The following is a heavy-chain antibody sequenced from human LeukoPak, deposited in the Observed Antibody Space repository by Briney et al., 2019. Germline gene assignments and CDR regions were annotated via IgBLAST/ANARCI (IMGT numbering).Heavy chain of an antibody. Sequence: SETLSLTCTVSGGSISSGDYYWSWTRQPPGKGLEWIAYISDIGSINYNPSLKSRVTISLDTSKNQFSLKLSSVTAADTAVYYCAGHHPRNTVDFWGQGTLVTVSS. V-gene: IGHV4-61*08. CDR1: GGSISSGDYY. J-gene: IGHJ4*02. D-gene: IGHD2/OR15-2a*01. CDR2: ISDIGSI. CDR3: AGHHPRNTVDF.